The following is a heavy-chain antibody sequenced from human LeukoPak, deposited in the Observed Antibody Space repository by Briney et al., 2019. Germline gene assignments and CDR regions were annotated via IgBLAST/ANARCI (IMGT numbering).Heavy chain of an antibody. D-gene: IGHD1-26*01. Sequence: SETLSLTCAVSGGSISSSNWWSWVRQPPGKGLEWIGSIYYSGSTYYNPSLKSRVTISVDTSKNQFSLKLSSETAADTAVYYCARWSYGFDYWGQGTLVTVSS. J-gene: IGHJ4*02. CDR2: IYYSGST. CDR3: ARWSYGFDY. V-gene: IGHV4-4*02. CDR1: GGSISSSNW.